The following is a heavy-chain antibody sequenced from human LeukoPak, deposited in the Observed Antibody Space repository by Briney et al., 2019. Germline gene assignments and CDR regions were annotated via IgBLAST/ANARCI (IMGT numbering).Heavy chain of an antibody. CDR3: AKDRTYSSGYYADAFDI. Sequence: GGSLRLSCAASGFTFSSYGMHWVRQAPGKGLEWVAFIRYDGSNKYYADSVKGRFTISRDNSKNTLYLQMNSLSAEDTAVYYCAKDRTYSSGYYADAFDIWGQGTMVTVSS. J-gene: IGHJ3*02. D-gene: IGHD3-22*01. CDR2: IRYDGSNK. CDR1: GFTFSSYG. V-gene: IGHV3-30*02.